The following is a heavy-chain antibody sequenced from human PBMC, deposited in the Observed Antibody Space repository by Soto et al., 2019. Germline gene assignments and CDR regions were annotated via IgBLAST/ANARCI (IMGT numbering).Heavy chain of an antibody. D-gene: IGHD2-15*01. CDR2: IHNSGNT. CDR3: ARHHRFCSGETRYALDF. J-gene: IGHJ4*02. CDR1: GDSISDYS. Sequence: TTETLSLTCTVSGDSISDYSWSWLRQPPGKGLEWIGCIHNSGNTNYNVSLKSRVTVSADTSKNQFFLKLTSVIAADTAVYYCARHHRFCSGETRYALDFWGQGTLVTVS. V-gene: IGHV4-59*08.